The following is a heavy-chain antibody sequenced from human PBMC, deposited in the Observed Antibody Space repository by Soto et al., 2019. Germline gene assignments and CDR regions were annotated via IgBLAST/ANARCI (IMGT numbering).Heavy chain of an antibody. CDR2: IDWDDDT. V-gene: IGHV2-70*04. CDR3: ARVWIAYFFDD. D-gene: IGHD2-21*01. Sequence: GPTLGTPTQTLTLTCIFSGFSLSTPGMRVSWIRQPPGKALEWLARIDWDDDTFYSPSLKTRLTISKDTSKNQVVLTMTNMDTTDTAIEECARVWIAYFFDDWGQGALVTVSS. J-gene: IGHJ4*02. CDR1: GFSLSTPGMR.